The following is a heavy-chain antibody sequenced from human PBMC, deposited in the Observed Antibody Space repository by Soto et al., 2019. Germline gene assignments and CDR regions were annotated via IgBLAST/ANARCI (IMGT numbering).Heavy chain of an antibody. CDR2: IYYSGST. J-gene: IGHJ3*02. Sequence: SETLSLTCTVSGGSISSGDYYWSWIRQPPGKGLEWIGYIYYSGSTYYNPSLKSRVTISVDTSKNQFSLKLSSVTAADTVVYYCARADYLAARPMGAFDIWGQGTMVTVSS. CDR1: GGSISSGDYY. V-gene: IGHV4-30-4*01. CDR3: ARADYLAARPMGAFDI. D-gene: IGHD6-6*01.